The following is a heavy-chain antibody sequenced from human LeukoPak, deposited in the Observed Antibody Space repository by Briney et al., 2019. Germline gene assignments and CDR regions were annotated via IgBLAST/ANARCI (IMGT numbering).Heavy chain of an antibody. J-gene: IGHJ5*02. V-gene: IGHV1-2*02. D-gene: IGHD2-2*01. CDR2: INPMRGGT. Sequence: ASVKVSCKPSGYSFTGYNMHWVRQAPGQGLEWMGWINPMRGGTKYAQKFQGRLTMTSDTSISTAYMDLTSLTSDDTAVYYCARGMGSSWFDHWGQGTLATVSS. CDR3: ARGMGSSWFDH. CDR1: GYSFTGYN.